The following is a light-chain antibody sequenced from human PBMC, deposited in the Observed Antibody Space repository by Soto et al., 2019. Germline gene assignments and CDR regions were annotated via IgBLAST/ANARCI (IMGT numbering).Light chain of an antibody. V-gene: IGKV3-20*01. CDR2: GAS. CDR3: QQYNSYSPYT. CDR1: QSVRNSY. Sequence: EIVLTQSPGTLSLSPGERATLSCRASQSVRNSYLAWYQQKPGQAPRLLMSGASSRSTGIPDRFSGNGSGTDFTLTISSLQPDDFATYYCQQYNSYSPYTFGQGTKLEIK. J-gene: IGKJ2*01.